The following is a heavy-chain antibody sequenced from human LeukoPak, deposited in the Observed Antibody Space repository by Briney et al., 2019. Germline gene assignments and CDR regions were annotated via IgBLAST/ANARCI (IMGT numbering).Heavy chain of an antibody. J-gene: IGHJ4*02. V-gene: IGHV1-2*06. CDR3: ARDCGGDCYRY. CDR1: GYTLSDYF. D-gene: IGHD2-21*02. Sequence: ASVKVSCKASGYTLSDYFLHWVRQAPGQGLEWMGRINPNSGGTDYAQKFQGRVTMTRDTSISTAYMELSRLRSDDTAVYYCARDCGGDCYRYWGQGTLVTVSS. CDR2: INPNSGGT.